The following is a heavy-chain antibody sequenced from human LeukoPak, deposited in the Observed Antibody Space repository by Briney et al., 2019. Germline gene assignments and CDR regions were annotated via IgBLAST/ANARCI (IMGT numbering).Heavy chain of an antibody. D-gene: IGHD5-12*01. CDR1: GGSIISSSYY. Sequence: PETLSLTCTVSGGSIISSSYYWGWILQPPGKGLEWIGSIYYSGNTDYNPSLKSRVTISVDTSKNQFSLKLSSLTASDTAVYYCARVGPYIEVDPWGQGTLVIVSS. V-gene: IGHV4-39*07. CDR2: IYYSGNT. CDR3: ARVGPYIEVDP. J-gene: IGHJ5*02.